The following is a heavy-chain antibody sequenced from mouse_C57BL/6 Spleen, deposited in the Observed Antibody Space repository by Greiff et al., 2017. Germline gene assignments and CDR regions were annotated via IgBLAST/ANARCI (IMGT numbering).Heavy chain of an antibody. Sequence: VQLKESVAELVRPGASVKLSCTASGFTIKNTYMHWVKQRPEQGLEWIGRIDPANGNTKYAPKFQGKAPITADTSSNPAYLQLSSLTSEDPAIYYCAYGYLRLYYAMDYWGQGTSVTVSS. V-gene: IGHV14-3*01. CDR1: GFTIKNTY. CDR2: IDPANGNT. J-gene: IGHJ4*01. D-gene: IGHD2-2*01. CDR3: AYGYLRLYYAMDY.